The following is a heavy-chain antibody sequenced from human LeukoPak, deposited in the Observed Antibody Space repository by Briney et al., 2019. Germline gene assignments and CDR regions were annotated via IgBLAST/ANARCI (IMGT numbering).Heavy chain of an antibody. CDR2: ISSSSSYI. CDR1: GFTFSSYS. V-gene: IGHV3-21*04. J-gene: IGHJ4*02. D-gene: IGHD3-3*01. CDR3: ARVGSYYDFWSGYYTGLDY. Sequence: PGGSLRLSCAASGFTFSSYSMNWVRQAPGKGLEWVSSISSSSSYIYYADSVKGRFTISRDNAKNSLYLQMNSLRAEDTAVYYCARVGSYYDFWSGYYTGLDYWGQGTLVTVSS.